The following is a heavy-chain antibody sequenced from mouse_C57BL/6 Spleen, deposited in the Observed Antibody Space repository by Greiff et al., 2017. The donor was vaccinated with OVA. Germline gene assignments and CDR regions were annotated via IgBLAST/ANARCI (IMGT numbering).Heavy chain of an antibody. CDR1: GYTFTSYW. CDR3: EREEAGTPGDAMDY. Sequence: QVQLQQPGAELVKPGASVKLSCKASGYTFTSYWMHWVKQRPGRGLEWIGRIDPNSGGTKYNEKFKSKATMTVDKPSSTAYMQRSNLTSEDSEVYYGEREEAGTPGDAMDYWGQGTSVTVSS. CDR2: IDPNSGGT. V-gene: IGHV1-72*01. J-gene: IGHJ4*01. D-gene: IGHD2-14*01.